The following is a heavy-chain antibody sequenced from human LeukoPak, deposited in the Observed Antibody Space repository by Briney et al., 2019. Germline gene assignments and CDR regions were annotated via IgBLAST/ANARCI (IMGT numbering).Heavy chain of an antibody. CDR2: IYYSGST. Sequence: SETLSLTCTVSGGSISSSSYYWGWIRQPPGKGLEWIGSIYYSGSTYYNPSLKSRVTISVDTSKNQFSLKLSSVTAADTAVYYCARYPLRYFDWFHKGAFDIWGQGTMVTVSS. J-gene: IGHJ3*02. CDR3: ARYPLRYFDWFHKGAFDI. V-gene: IGHV4-39*07. CDR1: GGSISSSSYY. D-gene: IGHD3-9*01.